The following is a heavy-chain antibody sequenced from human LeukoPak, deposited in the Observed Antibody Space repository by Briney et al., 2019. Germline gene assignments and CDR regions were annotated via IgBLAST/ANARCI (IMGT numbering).Heavy chain of an antibody. CDR1: GFTFSSYE. J-gene: IGHJ6*02. CDR2: ISSSAIRI. V-gene: IGHV3-48*03. CDR3: ARDRGQYPSYGMDV. D-gene: IGHD3-10*01. Sequence: GGSLRLSCAASGFTFSSYEMNWVRQAPGRGLEWVSYISSSAIRIYYVDSVKGRFTISRDNAKNSLYLQMNSLRAEDTAVYYCARDRGQYPSYGMDVWGQGTTVTVSS.